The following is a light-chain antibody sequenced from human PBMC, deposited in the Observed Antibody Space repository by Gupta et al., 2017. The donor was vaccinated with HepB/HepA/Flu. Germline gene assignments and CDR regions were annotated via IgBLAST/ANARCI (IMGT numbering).Light chain of an antibody. CDR2: WAS. V-gene: IGKV4-1*01. J-gene: IGKJ3*01. Sequence: DVLMTQSPDSLPVSLGARATITITSSLNVLYIPTNKDYLAWYPQKSGQPPKLLIYWASTRESGVPDRFSGSGSQTDFTLTISSLQAEDVAVYYCHQYQYTPLTFGHGTKVEIK. CDR1: LNVLYIPTNKDY. CDR3: HQYQYTPLT.